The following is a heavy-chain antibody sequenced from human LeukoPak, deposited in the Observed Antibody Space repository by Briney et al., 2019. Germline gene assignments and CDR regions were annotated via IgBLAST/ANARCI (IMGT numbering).Heavy chain of an antibody. V-gene: IGHV4-59*12. J-gene: IGHJ3*02. D-gene: IGHD1-26*01. CDR2: MYYSGST. CDR3: ARVMWELLRGDAFDI. CDR1: GDSISSYY. Sequence: PSETLSLTCTVSGDSISSYYWNWIRQPPGKGLEWIGYMYYSGSTNHNPSLKSRVTMSVDTSKNQFSLKLSSVTAADTAVYYCARVMWELLRGDAFDIWGQGTMVTVSS.